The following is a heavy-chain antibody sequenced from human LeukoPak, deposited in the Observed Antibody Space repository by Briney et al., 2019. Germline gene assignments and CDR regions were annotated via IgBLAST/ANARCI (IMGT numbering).Heavy chain of an antibody. D-gene: IGHD2-2*02. J-gene: IGHJ5*02. CDR1: GYTFTTYG. CDR2: INPYNGNT. Sequence: ASVKFSCKASGYTFTTYGISWVRQAPGQGLECMGWINPYNGNTNYAQKLQGRVTMTTDTSTSTAYMELRSLRSDDTAVYYCARDLYGRFEPWGKGTLVTVSS. V-gene: IGHV1-18*01. CDR3: ARDLYGRFEP.